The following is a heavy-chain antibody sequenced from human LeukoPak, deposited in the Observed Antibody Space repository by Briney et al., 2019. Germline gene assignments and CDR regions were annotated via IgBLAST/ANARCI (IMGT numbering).Heavy chain of an antibody. CDR3: ARGRWLAPIDH. Sequence: PSETLSLTCTDSGGFMSSNYWSWIRQAPGTGMEWIGYIYYRAGTSYNPSLKSRVTISEDTSKNQVSLRLNSVTAADTAVYYCARGRWLAPIDHWGQGTLVTVSS. CDR2: IYYRAGT. CDR1: GGFMSSNY. V-gene: IGHV4-59*01. D-gene: IGHD6-19*01. J-gene: IGHJ4*02.